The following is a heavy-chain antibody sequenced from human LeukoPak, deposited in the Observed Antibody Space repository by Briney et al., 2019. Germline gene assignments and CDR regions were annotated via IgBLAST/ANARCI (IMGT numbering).Heavy chain of an antibody. D-gene: IGHD2-8*01. CDR1: GYRFTSKW. CDR3: ARQYCTNGVCYGHYYYYMDV. Sequence: PGESLKISCKGSGYRFTSKWIGWVRQMPGKGLEWMGIIYPGDSDTRYSPSFQGQVTISADKSISTAYLQWSSLKASDTAMYYCARQYCTNGVCYGHYYYYMDVWGKGTTVTVSS. V-gene: IGHV5-51*01. J-gene: IGHJ6*03. CDR2: IYPGDSDT.